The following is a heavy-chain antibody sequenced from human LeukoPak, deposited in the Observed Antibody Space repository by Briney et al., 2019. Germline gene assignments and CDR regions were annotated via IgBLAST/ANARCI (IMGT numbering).Heavy chain of an antibody. J-gene: IGHJ4*02. V-gene: IGHV3-53*01. Sequence: PGGSLRLSCAASGFTVSSNYMTWVRQAPGKGLEWVSVIHSGGTTNYADSVKGRFTISRDNSKNTLYLQMNNLRAEDTAVYYCAIVPDSTGWYLDYWGQGTLVTVSS. CDR3: AIVPDSTGWYLDY. CDR2: IHSGGTT. CDR1: GFTVSSNY. D-gene: IGHD6-19*01.